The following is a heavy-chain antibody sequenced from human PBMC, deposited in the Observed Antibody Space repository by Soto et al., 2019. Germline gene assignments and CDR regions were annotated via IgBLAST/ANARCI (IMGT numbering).Heavy chain of an antibody. CDR2: IYHSGST. J-gene: IGHJ5*02. CDR3: ARGSLWFGESPWFDP. CDR1: SGSISSSNW. V-gene: IGHV4-4*02. D-gene: IGHD3-10*01. Sequence: SETLSLTCAVSSGSISSSNWWSWVRQPPGKGLEWIGEIYHSGSTNYNPSLKSRVTISVDKSKNQFSLKLSSVTAADTAVYYCARGSLWFGESPWFDPWGQGTLVTVSS.